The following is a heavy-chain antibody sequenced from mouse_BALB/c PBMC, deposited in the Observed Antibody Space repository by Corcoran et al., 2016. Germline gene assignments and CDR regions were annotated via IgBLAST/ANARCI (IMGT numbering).Heavy chain of an antibody. D-gene: IGHD1-1*02. J-gene: IGHJ4*01. CDR1: RNTLTRYR. V-gene: IGHV9-3-1*01. CDR3: TDGSYYFGLNY. Sequence: QIQLVQSGTELKKPGESVKITCRASRNTLTRYRINWVKQAPGKGIKWICWINTNTGEPKYADDFKGRFAFSLEISASTAYLQINNLKNEDTATYFCTDGSYYFGLNYWGQGTSVTVSS. CDR2: INTNTGEP.